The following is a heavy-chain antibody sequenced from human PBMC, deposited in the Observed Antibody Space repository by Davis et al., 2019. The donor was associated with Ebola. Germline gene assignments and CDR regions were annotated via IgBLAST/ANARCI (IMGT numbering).Heavy chain of an antibody. J-gene: IGHJ6*03. V-gene: IGHV4-59*01. CDR1: GGSFSGYY. CDR3: ARVGTVNWVGYYYYYMDV. D-gene: IGHD4-11*01. CDR2: IYYSGST. Sequence: PGGSLRLSCAVYGGSFSGYYWSWIRQPPGKGLEWIGYIYYSGSTNYNPSLKSRVTISVDTSKNQFSLKLSSVTAADTAVYYCARVGTVNWVGYYYYYMDVWGKGTTVTVSS.